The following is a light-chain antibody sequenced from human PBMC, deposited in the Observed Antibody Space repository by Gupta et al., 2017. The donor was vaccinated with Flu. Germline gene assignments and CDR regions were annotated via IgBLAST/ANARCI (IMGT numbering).Light chain of an antibody. J-gene: IGKJ5*01. CDR3: QQYNSYSRIT. CDR1: QNIGTW. V-gene: IGKV1-5*03. CDR2: KSS. Sequence: DIQMTQSPSTLSASVGDRVTITCRACQNIGTWLAWYQQKPGKAPKLLIYKSSNLESGVPSRFSGSGAGTEFTLTISNLQPDDFATYSCQQYNSYSRITFGHGTRLEIK.